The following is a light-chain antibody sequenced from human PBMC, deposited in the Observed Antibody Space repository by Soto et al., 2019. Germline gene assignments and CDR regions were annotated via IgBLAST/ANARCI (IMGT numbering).Light chain of an antibody. CDR3: QESISNLGT. J-gene: IGKJ3*01. CDR1: QSISYY. V-gene: IGKV1-39*01. CDR2: TAS. Sequence: DIPMTQSPSSLSASVGESVTITCRASQSISYYLNWFQQKPGKAPKVLIYTASNLPSGVPSRFSGSGSGTEFTLTINSLQREDFATYYCQESISNLGTFGPGTTVDIK.